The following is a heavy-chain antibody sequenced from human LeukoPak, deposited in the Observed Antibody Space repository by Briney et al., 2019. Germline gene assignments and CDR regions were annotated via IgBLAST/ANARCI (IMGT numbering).Heavy chain of an antibody. CDR2: ISGSGGST. V-gene: IGHV3-23*01. J-gene: IGHJ4*02. CDR1: GFTFNSYA. Sequence: TGGSLRLSCAASGFTFNSYAMSWVRQAPGKGLEWVSAISGSGGSTYYADSVKGRFTISRDNSKNTLYLQMNSLRAEDTAVYYCATRLGARVHAVDYWDRGTLVSVSS. CDR3: ATRLGARVHAVDY. D-gene: IGHD3-16*01.